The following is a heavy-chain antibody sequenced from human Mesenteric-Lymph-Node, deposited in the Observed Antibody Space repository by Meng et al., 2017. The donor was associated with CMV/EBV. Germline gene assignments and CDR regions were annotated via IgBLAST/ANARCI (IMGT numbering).Heavy chain of an antibody. Sequence: GGSLRLSCAASGFTFSSYSMNWVRQAPGKGLEWVSSISSSSSYIYYADSVKGRFTISRGNAKNSLYLQMNSLRAEDTALYYCARDFSAYCSSTSCYPGAYWGQGTLVTVSS. CDR1: GFTFSSYS. CDR2: ISSSSSYI. D-gene: IGHD2-2*01. V-gene: IGHV3-21*04. CDR3: ARDFSAYCSSTSCYPGAY. J-gene: IGHJ4*02.